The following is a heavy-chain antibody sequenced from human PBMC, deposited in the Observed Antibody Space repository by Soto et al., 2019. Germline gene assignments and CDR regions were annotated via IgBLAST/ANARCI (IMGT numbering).Heavy chain of an antibody. CDR2: IIPIFGTA. J-gene: IGHJ5*02. CDR1: GGTFSSYA. Sequence: SVKVSCKASGGTFSSYAISWVRQAPGQGLEWMGGIIPIFGTANYAQKFQGRVTITADESTSTAYMELRSLRSEDTAVYYCARVAVVVVAGKFDPWGQGTLVTVSS. D-gene: IGHD2-15*01. V-gene: IGHV1-69*13. CDR3: ARVAVVVVAGKFDP.